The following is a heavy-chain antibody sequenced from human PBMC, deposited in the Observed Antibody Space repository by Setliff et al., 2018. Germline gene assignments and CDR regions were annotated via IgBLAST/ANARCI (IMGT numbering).Heavy chain of an antibody. CDR3: ATVVPACRGSTCYNAFDV. J-gene: IGHJ3*01. D-gene: IGHD2-2*02. V-gene: IGHV3-15*07. Sequence: GGSLRLSCAVSGFTFSKAWMHWVRQAPGKGLEWVGRVKSNTDGGAIDYAAPVKGRFTISRDDSKNTVFLQMNSLKTEDTAVYYCATVVPACRGSTCYNAFDVWGQGTMVTVSS. CDR1: GFTFSKAW. CDR2: VKSNTDGGAI.